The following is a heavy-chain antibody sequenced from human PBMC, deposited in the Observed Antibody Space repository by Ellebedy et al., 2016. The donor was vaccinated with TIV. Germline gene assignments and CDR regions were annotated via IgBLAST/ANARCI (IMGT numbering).Heavy chain of an antibody. CDR3: ASPPGVVAL. J-gene: IGHJ4*02. Sequence: GESLKISCAGSGFTFSFYWMSWVRQAPGKGPEWVANINKDGSEKLYVDSVKGRFTISRDNAKNSLYLQMNSLRAEDTAVYYCASPPGVVALWGQGTLVTVSS. V-gene: IGHV3-7*03. CDR1: GFTFSFYW. D-gene: IGHD3-10*01. CDR2: INKDGSEK.